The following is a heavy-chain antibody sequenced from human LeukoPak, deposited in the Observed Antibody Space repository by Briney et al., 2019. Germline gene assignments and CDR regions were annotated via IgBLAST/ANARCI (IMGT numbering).Heavy chain of an antibody. V-gene: IGHV1-8*01. J-gene: IGHJ6*03. D-gene: IGHD5-18*01. CDR2: MNPNSGNT. CDR1: GYTFTSYD. Sequence: ASVKVSCKASGYTFTSYDINWVRQATGQGLEWMGWMNPNSGNTGYAQKFQGRVTITADKSTSTAYMELSSLRSEDTAVYYCASRYTAMVTRYYYYYMDVWGKGTTVTVSS. CDR3: ASRYTAMVTRYYYYYMDV.